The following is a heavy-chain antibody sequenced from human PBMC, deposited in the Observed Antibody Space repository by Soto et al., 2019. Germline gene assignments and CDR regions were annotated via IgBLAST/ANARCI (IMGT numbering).Heavy chain of an antibody. D-gene: IGHD2-2*01. CDR1: GFTFSSYA. CDR2: ISYDGSNK. J-gene: IGHJ6*02. V-gene: IGHV3-30-3*01. Sequence: AGGSLRLSCAASGFTFSSYAMHWVRQAPGKGLEWVAVISYDGSNKYYADSVKGRFTISRDNSKNTLYLQMNSLRAEDTAVYYCARDGCGSTSCQDYYYYGMDVWGQGTTVTVSS. CDR3: ARDGCGSTSCQDYYYYGMDV.